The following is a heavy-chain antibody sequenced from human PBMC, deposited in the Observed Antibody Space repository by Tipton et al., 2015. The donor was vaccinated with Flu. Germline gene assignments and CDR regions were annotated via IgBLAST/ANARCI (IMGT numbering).Heavy chain of an antibody. CDR3: ATLESGYTSGWSYAFDV. Sequence: SLRLSCAASGFTFSRCAMNWVRQAPGKGLEWVSSISGTGAGTHYADSVKGRFTISRDNSKNTVYLQMNSLRAEDTALYYCATLESGYTSGWSYAFDVWGQGTMVTVSS. V-gene: IGHV3-23*01. D-gene: IGHD6-19*01. CDR2: ISGTGAGT. J-gene: IGHJ3*01. CDR1: GFTFSRCA.